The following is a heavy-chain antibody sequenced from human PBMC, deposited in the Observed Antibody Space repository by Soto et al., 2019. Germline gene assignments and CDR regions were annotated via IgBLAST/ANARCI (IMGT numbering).Heavy chain of an antibody. D-gene: IGHD6-19*01. J-gene: IGHJ6*02. CDR3: ARVEAVAGLYNYHGLDV. Sequence: QVQLVQSGAEVKKPGSSVKVSCKVSGGTFSNYAIDWVRLAPGHGLEWMGGIVPIFGTTYYTQKFRGRATILADDSTTTAYSEMSSLRSEDTAIYYCARVEAVAGLYNYHGLDVWGQGTAVTVSS. CDR1: GGTFSNYA. CDR2: IVPIFGTT. V-gene: IGHV1-69*12.